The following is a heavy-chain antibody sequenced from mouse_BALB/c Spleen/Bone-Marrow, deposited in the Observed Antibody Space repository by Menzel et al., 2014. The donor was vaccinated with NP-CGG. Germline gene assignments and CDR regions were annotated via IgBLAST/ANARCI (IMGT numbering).Heavy chain of an antibody. V-gene: IGHV4-1*02. CDR1: GFDFSRYW. Sequence: EVKLMESGGGLVQPGGPLKLSCAASGFDFSRYWMTWVRQAPGKGLEWIGEINPDSSTINYTPSLKDKFIISRDNAKNTLYLQMNKVRSEDTALYCGAKNYYCGYVAYWGQGTLVTVSA. CDR2: INPDSSTI. CDR3: AKNYYCGYVAY. J-gene: IGHJ3*01. D-gene: IGHD1-2*01.